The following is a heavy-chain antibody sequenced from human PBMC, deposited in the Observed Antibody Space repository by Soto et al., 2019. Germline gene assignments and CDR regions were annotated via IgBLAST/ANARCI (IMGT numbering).Heavy chain of an antibody. CDR2: IGTAGDT. D-gene: IGHD2-15*01. Sequence: GGSLRLSCAASGFTFSSYDMHWVRQATGKGLEWVSAIGTAGDTYYPGSVKGTFTISRENAKTPLYLQMNSLRAEDPAGYYCARVGLPKTRQYCSGGSCYHRNNNYYYGMDVWGQGTTVTVSS. J-gene: IGHJ6*02. CDR1: GFTFSSYD. V-gene: IGHV3-13*01. CDR3: ARVGLPKTRQYCSGGSCYHRNNNYYYGMDV.